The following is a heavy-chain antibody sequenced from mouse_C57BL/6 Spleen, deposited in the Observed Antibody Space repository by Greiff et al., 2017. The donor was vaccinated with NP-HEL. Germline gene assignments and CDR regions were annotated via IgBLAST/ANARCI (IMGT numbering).Heavy chain of an antibody. CDR1: GYTFTDYN. D-gene: IGHD2-4*01. Sequence: VQLQQSGPELVKPGASVKMSCKASGYTFTDYNMHWVKQSHGKSLEWIGYINPNNGGTSYNQKFKGKATLTVNKSSSTAYMELRSLTSEDSAVYYCARGYDYGAWFAYWGQGTLVTVSA. V-gene: IGHV1-22*01. CDR2: INPNNGGT. CDR3: ARGYDYGAWFAY. J-gene: IGHJ3*01.